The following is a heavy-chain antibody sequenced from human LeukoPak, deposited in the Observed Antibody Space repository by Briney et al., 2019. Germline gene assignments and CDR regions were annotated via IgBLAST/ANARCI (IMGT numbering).Heavy chain of an antibody. V-gene: IGHV3-23*03. CDR1: GLTLSSYG. Sequence: PRRCLRLSCAVSGLTLSSYGISSVRPTPGKGLEWVSAIETGVASPSYADSVKGQFRYPRAHSKNTLYLQMNSLGAEDTAVYYCAKDFGGAGGYHCSFDYWGQGTLVTVSS. D-gene: IGHD3-10*01. CDR3: AKDFGGAGGYHCSFDY. J-gene: IGHJ4*02. CDR2: IETGVASP.